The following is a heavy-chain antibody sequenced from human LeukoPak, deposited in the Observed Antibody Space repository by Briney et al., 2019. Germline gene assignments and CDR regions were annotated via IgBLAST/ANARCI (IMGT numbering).Heavy chain of an antibody. CDR1: GGSISSSSYY. CDR3: ARQVTVGSFFDY. CDR2: IYYSGST. V-gene: IGHV4-39*01. Sequence: SETLSLTCTVSGGSISSSSYYWGWIRQPPGKGLEWIGSIYYSGSTYYNPSLKSRVTISVDKSKNQFSLKLSSVTAADTAVYYCARQVTVGSFFDYWGQGTLVTVSS. D-gene: IGHD2-21*02. J-gene: IGHJ4*02.